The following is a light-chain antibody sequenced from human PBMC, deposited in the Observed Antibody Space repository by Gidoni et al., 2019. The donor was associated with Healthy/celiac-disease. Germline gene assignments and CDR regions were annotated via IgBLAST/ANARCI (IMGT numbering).Light chain of an antibody. Sequence: QSVLTQPPSVSGAPGQRVTISCTGRSSNIGAGYDVHWYKQLPGTAPKLLIYGNSNRPSGVPDRFSGSKSGTSASLAITGLQAEDEADYYCQSYDSSLSAYVFGTGTKVTVL. CDR2: GNS. CDR1: SSNIGAGYD. CDR3: QSYDSSLSAYV. J-gene: IGLJ1*01. V-gene: IGLV1-40*01.